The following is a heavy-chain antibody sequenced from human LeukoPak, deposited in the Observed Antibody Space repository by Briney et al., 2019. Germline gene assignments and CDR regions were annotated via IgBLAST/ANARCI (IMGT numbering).Heavy chain of an antibody. Sequence: SGPSLVKPTPPLTLTCTFSGFSLSTSGMCVSWIRQPPGKALEWLARIDWDDDKYYSTSLKTRLTISKDTSKNQVVLTMTNMDPVDTATYYCARIQSGGSYYSPAFDYWGQGTLVTVSS. CDR3: ARIQSGGSYYSPAFDY. CDR1: GFSLSTSGMC. J-gene: IGHJ4*02. V-gene: IGHV2-70*11. D-gene: IGHD1-26*01. CDR2: IDWDDDK.